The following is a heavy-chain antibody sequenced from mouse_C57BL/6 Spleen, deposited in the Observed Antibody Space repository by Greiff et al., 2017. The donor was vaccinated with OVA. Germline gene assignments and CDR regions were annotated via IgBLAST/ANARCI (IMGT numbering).Heavy chain of an antibody. CDR1: GFTFSDYY. Sequence: EVKLMESEGGLVQPGSSMKLSCTASGFTFSDYYMAWVRQVPEKGLEWVANINYDGSSTYYLDSLKSRFIISRDNAKNILYLQMSSLKSEDTATYYCARERVDYSYAMDYWGQGTSVTVSS. D-gene: IGHD2-4*01. CDR3: ARERVDYSYAMDY. J-gene: IGHJ4*01. V-gene: IGHV5-16*01. CDR2: INYDGSST.